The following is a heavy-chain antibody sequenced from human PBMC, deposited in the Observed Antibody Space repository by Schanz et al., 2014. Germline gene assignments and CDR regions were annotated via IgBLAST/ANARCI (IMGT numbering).Heavy chain of an antibody. CDR3: ASGPGMVEDNNDY. CDR1: KSTFSQYA. V-gene: IGHV1-69*04. Sequence: VFCLTTKSTFSQYAISWVRQAPGQRLECMGRSIPILGIAIYAQMFQGRVTITADKSTSTAYMELRSLRSEDTAVYECASGPGMVEDNNDYGGQGTLVTVSS. J-gene: IGHJ4*02. CDR2: SIPILGIA. D-gene: IGHD1-26*01.